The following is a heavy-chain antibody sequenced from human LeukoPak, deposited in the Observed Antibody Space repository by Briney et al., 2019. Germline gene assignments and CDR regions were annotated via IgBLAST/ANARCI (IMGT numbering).Heavy chain of an antibody. Sequence: SETLSLTCTVSGGSISSYYWSWIRQPPGKGLEWIGYIYYGGSTNYNPSLKSRVTISVDTSKNQFSLKLSSVTAADTAVYYCARHLPYYDSSGYYLDAFDIWGQGTMVTVSS. D-gene: IGHD3-22*01. CDR2: IYYGGST. J-gene: IGHJ3*02. CDR3: ARHLPYYDSSGYYLDAFDI. V-gene: IGHV4-59*08. CDR1: GGSISSYY.